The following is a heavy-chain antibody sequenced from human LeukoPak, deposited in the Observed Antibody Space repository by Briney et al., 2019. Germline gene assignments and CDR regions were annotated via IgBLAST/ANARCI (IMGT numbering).Heavy chain of an antibody. CDR1: GGSISSYY. CDR2: IYYSGST. J-gene: IGHJ3*02. Sequence: PSETLSLTCTVSGGSISSYYWSWIRQPPGKGLEWIGYIYYSGSTNYNPSLKSRVTIQVDTSKNQFSLKLSSVTAADTAVYYCARDKGMATIPGAFDIGGQGTMVTVSS. D-gene: IGHD5-24*01. V-gene: IGHV4-59*01. CDR3: ARDKGMATIPGAFDI.